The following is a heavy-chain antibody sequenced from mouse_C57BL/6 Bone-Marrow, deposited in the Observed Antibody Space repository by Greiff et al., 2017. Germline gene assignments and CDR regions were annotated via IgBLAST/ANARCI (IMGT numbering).Heavy chain of an antibody. J-gene: IGHJ1*03. V-gene: IGHV5-15*04. Sequence: EVMLVESGGGLVQPGGSLKLSCAASGLTFSDYGMAWVRQAPRKGPEWVAFISNLAYSIYYADTVTGRFTISRENAKNTLYLEMSSLRSEDTAMYYCARRRQKYFDVWGTGTTVTVSS. CDR2: ISNLAYSI. CDR1: GLTFSDYG. D-gene: IGHD6-1*01. CDR3: ARRRQKYFDV.